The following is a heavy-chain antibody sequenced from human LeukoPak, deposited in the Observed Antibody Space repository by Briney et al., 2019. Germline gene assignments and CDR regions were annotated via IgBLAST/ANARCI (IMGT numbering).Heavy chain of an antibody. J-gene: IGHJ5*02. CDR1: GGTFSSYA. Sequence: GASVKVSCKASGGTFSSYAISWVRQAPGQGLEWMGGIIPIFGTANYAQKFQGRVTITADESTSTAYMELSSLRSEDTAVYDCAAVQSSWFGEFLFDPWGQGTLVTVSS. V-gene: IGHV1-69*13. CDR3: AAVQSSWFGEFLFDP. D-gene: IGHD3-10*01. CDR2: IIPIFGTA.